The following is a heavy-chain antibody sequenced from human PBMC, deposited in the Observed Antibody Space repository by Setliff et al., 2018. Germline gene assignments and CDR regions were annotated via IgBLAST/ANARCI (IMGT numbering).Heavy chain of an antibody. D-gene: IGHD2-8*02. CDR2: IHSNGIK. J-gene: IGHJ4*01. CDR3: ANGWRNFDY. CDR1: GTSINSYY. V-gene: IGHV4-59*01. Sequence: TSETLSLTCSVSGTSINSYYWTWIRQPPGKGLEWIGFIHSNGIKNYNPSLKSRVTISVDTSKNHVSLNLASVTAADTAVYFCANGWRNFDYWGHGSLVTVSS.